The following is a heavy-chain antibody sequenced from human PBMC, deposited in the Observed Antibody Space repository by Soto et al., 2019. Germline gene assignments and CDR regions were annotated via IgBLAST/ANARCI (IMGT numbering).Heavy chain of an antibody. Sequence: SETLSLTCTVSGGTMSIYYWTLIRQPAGKGLEWIGRVYSSGGTHYNPSLKSRVTISLDTSKNQFSLRLLSVTDADTAVYYCARGQRCHDWFDPWGQGTLVTVSS. CDR1: GGTMSIYY. V-gene: IGHV4-4*07. CDR2: VYSSGGT. J-gene: IGHJ5*02. CDR3: ARGQRCHDWFDP.